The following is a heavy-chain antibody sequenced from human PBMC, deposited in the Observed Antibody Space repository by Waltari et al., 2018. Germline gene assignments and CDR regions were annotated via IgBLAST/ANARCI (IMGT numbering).Heavy chain of an antibody. CDR1: GYTFTGYY. D-gene: IGHD3-16*01. CDR2: INPNSGGT. J-gene: IGHJ4*02. Sequence: QVQLVQSGAEVKKPGASVKVSCKASGYTFTGYYMHLVRQATGQGLEWMGWINPNSGGTNYAQKFQGRVTMTRDTSISTAYMELSRLRSDDTAVYYCARVRGILGVSHVFDYWGQGTLVTVSS. V-gene: IGHV1-2*02. CDR3: ARVRGILGVSHVFDY.